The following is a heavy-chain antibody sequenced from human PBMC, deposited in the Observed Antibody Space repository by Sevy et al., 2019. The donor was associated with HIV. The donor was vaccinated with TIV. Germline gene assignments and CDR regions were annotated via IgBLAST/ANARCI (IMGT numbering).Heavy chain of an antibody. D-gene: IGHD2-2*01. CDR2: INHSGST. CDR3: ARLKVVPAAMPARRYYYYGMDV. Sequence: SETLSLTCAVYGGSFSGYYWSWIRQPPGKGLEWIGEINHSGSTNYNPSLKSRVSISVDTSKNQFSLKLSSVTAADTAVYYCARLKVVPAAMPARRYYYYGMDVWGQGTTVTVSS. J-gene: IGHJ6*02. CDR1: GGSFSGYY. V-gene: IGHV4-34*01.